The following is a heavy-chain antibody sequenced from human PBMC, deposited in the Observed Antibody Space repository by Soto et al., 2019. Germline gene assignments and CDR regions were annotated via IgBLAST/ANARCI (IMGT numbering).Heavy chain of an antibody. D-gene: IGHD3-3*01. Sequence: QITLKESGPTLVKPTQTLTLTCTFSGFSLSTSGVGVGWIRQPPGKALEWLALIYWNDDKRYSPSLKSRLTITEDTSKSQVVLTMTNMDPVDTATYYCAHRRLYYDFWRGGGFDYWGQRTLVTVSS. CDR2: IYWNDDK. CDR1: GFSLSTSGVG. CDR3: AHRRLYYDFWRGGGFDY. J-gene: IGHJ4*02. V-gene: IGHV2-5*01.